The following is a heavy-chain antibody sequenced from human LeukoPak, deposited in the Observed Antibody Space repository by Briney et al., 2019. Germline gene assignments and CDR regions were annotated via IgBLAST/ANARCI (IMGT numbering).Heavy chain of an antibody. V-gene: IGHV3-30*19. CDR1: GFTFSSYG. D-gene: IGHD6-13*01. Sequence: SGGSLRLSCAASGFTFSSYGMHWVRQAPGKGLEWVAVIWYDGSNKYYADSVKGRFTISRDNSKNTLYLQMNSLRAEDTAVYYCARGSYSSSWYSRSYYGMDVWGQGTTVTVSS. J-gene: IGHJ6*02. CDR3: ARGSYSSSWYSRSYYGMDV. CDR2: IWYDGSNK.